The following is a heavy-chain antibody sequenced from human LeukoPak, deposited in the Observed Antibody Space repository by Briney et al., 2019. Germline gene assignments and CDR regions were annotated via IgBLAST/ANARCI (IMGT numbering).Heavy chain of an antibody. CDR2: IYYSGST. D-gene: IGHD5-18*01. CDR1: GGSISSYY. V-gene: IGHV4-59*08. CDR3: ARAKLWLRPPLTNNWFDP. Sequence: SETLSLTCTVSGGSISSYYWSWIRQPPGKGLEWIGYIYYSGSTNYNPSLKSRVTISVDTSKNQFSLKLSSVTAADTAVYYCARAKLWLRPPLTNNWFDPWGQGTLVTVSS. J-gene: IGHJ5*02.